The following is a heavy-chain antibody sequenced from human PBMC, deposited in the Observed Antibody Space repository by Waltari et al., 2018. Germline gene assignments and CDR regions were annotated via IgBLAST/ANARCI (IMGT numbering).Heavy chain of an antibody. CDR1: GDSMTRNNW. CDR3: ARDRGRGLYLDS. V-gene: IGHV4-4*02. Sequence: QLQLQESGPGLVKPSGTLYLTGAVPGDSMTRNNWWSWVRQPPEKGLEWIGQSHRSGRTNYNPSRESRVTISIDTANNQFSLKVTSTTAADTAVYYCARDRGRGLYLDSWGQGTLVTVSP. J-gene: IGHJ4*02. CDR2: SHRSGRT. D-gene: IGHD2-15*01.